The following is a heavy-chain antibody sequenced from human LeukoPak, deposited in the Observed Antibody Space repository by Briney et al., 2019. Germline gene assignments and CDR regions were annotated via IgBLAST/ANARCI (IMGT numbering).Heavy chain of an antibody. Sequence: PGRSLRLSGAASGFTFDDYSMHWVRQSPGKGLEWLSGLGWNGDIIDYADSVKGRFTISRDNAKNSLYLQTDSLKTEDTALYYCAKGSLIAASGTLFDFWGQGTRVTVSS. CDR3: AKGSLIAASGTLFDF. CDR2: LGWNGDII. CDR1: GFTFDDYS. D-gene: IGHD6-13*01. V-gene: IGHV3-9*01. J-gene: IGHJ4*02.